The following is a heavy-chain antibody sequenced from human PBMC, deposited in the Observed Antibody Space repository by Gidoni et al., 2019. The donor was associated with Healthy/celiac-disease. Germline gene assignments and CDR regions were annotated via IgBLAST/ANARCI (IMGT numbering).Heavy chain of an antibody. CDR2: IYYSGST. CDR3: ARSQQLVSHYYYGMDV. Sequence: QVQLQESGPGLVKLSETLSLTCTVSGGSISSYYWSWIRQPPGKGLEWIGYIYYSGSTNYNPSLKSRVTISVDMSKNQFSLKLSSVTAADTAVYYCARSQQLVSHYYYGMDVWGQGTTVTVSS. J-gene: IGHJ6*02. V-gene: IGHV4-59*01. D-gene: IGHD6-6*01. CDR1: GGSISSYY.